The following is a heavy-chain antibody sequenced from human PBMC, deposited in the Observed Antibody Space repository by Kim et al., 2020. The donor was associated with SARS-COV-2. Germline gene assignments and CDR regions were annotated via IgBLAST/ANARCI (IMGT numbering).Heavy chain of an antibody. J-gene: IGHJ4*02. V-gene: IGHV1-18*01. CDR3: ARDSREVGPYSSGWSPFDY. CDR2: ISAYNGNT. CDR1: GYTFTSYG. D-gene: IGHD6-19*01. Sequence: ASVKVSCKASGYTFTSYGISWVRQAPGQGLEWMGWISAYNGNTNYAQKLQGRVTMTTDTSTSTAYMELRSLRSDDTAVYYCARDSREVGPYSSGWSPFDYWGQGTLVTVSS.